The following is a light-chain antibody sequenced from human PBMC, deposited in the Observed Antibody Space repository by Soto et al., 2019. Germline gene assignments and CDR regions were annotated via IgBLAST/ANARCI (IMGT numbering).Light chain of an antibody. V-gene: IGLV2-14*01. J-gene: IGLJ3*02. CDR2: DVS. CDR3: SSYTSSSTRV. Sequence: QSVLTQPASVSGSPGQSITISCTGTSSDVGRYNFVSWYQQHPGKAPKLMIYDVSNRPSGVSDRFSGSKSGNTASLTISGLQAEDEADYYCSSYTSSSTRVFGGGTKLNVL. CDR1: SSDVGRYNF.